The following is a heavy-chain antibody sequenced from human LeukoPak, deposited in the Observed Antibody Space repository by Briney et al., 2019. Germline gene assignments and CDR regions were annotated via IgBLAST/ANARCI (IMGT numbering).Heavy chain of an antibody. CDR2: VSTSGST. CDR1: GGSISNHF. CDR3: ASGDIVRGGGRNWFDL. D-gene: IGHD2-15*01. V-gene: IGHV4-4*07. J-gene: IGHJ5*02. Sequence: PSETLSLTCTVSGGSISNHFCSWIRQPAGKGLEWIGRVSTSGSTYYNPSLKSRATMSADTSKNQFSLKLTSMTAADTAVYYCASGDIVRGGGRNWFDLWGQGTLVTVSS.